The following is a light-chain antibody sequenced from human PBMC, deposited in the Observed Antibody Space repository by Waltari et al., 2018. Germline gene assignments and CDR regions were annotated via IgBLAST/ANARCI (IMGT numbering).Light chain of an antibody. Sequence: PVLTQPPSASASLAAPVTLTCTLSSGYRNYKAEMYPPRPGKGPRFVMRVGTGGIVGSKADGIPDRFSVLGSGLNRYLTIKNIQEEDESDYHCGADHGSGSNFVVFGGGTKLTVL. CDR3: GADHGSGSNFVV. J-gene: IGLJ3*02. CDR1: SGYRNYK. CDR2: VGTGGIVG. V-gene: IGLV9-49*01.